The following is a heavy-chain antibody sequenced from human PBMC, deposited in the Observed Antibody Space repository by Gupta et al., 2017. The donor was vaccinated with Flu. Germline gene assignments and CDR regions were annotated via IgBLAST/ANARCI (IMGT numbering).Heavy chain of an antibody. Sequence: QVQLQQWGAGLLKSSETLSLTCAVYGGSFSGNYWSWIRQPPGKGLEWIGEINHSGSTNYNPSLKSRVTISVDTSKNQFSLKLSSVTAADTAVYYCASRGGTSLFDSWGQGTLVTVSS. CDR3: ASRGGTSLFDS. CDR1: GGSFSGNY. J-gene: IGHJ4*02. V-gene: IGHV4-34*01. D-gene: IGHD2-2*01. CDR2: INHSGST.